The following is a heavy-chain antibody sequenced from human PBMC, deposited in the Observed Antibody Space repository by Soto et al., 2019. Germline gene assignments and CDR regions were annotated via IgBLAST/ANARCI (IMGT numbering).Heavy chain of an antibody. Sequence: PSETLSLTCTVSGGSISSYDWSWIRQPPWKGLEWLGYIYYSGSTNYNPSLKSRVTISVDTSKDQFSLKLSSVTAADTAVYYCARVRRAVAASWYYYYGMDVWGQGTTVTVSS. J-gene: IGHJ6*02. D-gene: IGHD6-19*01. V-gene: IGHV4-59*01. CDR1: GGSISSYD. CDR3: ARVRRAVAASWYYYYGMDV. CDR2: IYYSGST.